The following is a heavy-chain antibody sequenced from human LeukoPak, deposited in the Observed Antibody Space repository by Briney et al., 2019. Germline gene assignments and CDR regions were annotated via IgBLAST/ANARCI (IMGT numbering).Heavy chain of an antibody. Sequence: PGGSLRLSCAASGFTFSSYAMSWVRQAPGKGLEWVSAISGSGGSTYYADSVKGRFTISRDNSKNTLYLQMNSLRAEDTAVYYCAKDGDIVVVPAAMPFDYWGQGTLVTVSS. J-gene: IGHJ4*02. CDR2: ISGSGGST. CDR1: GFTFSSYA. D-gene: IGHD2-2*01. V-gene: IGHV3-23*01. CDR3: AKDGDIVVVPAAMPFDY.